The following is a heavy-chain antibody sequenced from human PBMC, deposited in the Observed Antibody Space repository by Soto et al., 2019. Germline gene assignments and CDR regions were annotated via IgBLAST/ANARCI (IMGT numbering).Heavy chain of an antibody. J-gene: IGHJ4*02. D-gene: IGHD3-9*01. V-gene: IGHV4-31*03. CDR2: IYYSGST. Sequence: QVQLQESGPGLVKPSQTLSLTCTVSGGSISSGGYYWSWIRQHPGKGLEWIGYIYYSGSTYYNPSLKGRVTISVDTSKNKFSLKLSAVTAADTAVYYCARRDSSLTTHFDYWGQGTLVTVSS. CDR1: GGSISSGGYY. CDR3: ARRDSSLTTHFDY.